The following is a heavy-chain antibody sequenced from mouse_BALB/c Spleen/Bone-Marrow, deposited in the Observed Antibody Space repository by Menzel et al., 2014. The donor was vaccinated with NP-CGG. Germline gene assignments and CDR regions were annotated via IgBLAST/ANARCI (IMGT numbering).Heavy chain of an antibody. Sequence: QVQLQQSGAELMKPGASVKISRKATGYTFSSYWIEWVKQRPGHGLEWIGEILPGSGSTNYNEKFKGKATFTADTSSNTAHMQLSSLTSEDSAVYYCAREDGLWYFDVWGAGTTVTVSS. CDR2: ILPGSGST. CDR3: AREDGLWYFDV. V-gene: IGHV1-9*01. D-gene: IGHD1-1*01. J-gene: IGHJ1*01. CDR1: GYTFSSYW.